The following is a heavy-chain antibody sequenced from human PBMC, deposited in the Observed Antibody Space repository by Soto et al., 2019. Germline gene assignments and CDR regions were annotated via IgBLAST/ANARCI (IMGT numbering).Heavy chain of an antibody. CDR3: ARATPRGQAAAGIDY. CDR1: GGSISSSSYY. J-gene: IGHJ4*02. CDR2: IYYSGST. Sequence: KSSETLSLTCTVSGGSISSSSYYWGWIRQPPGKGLEWIGSIYYSGSTYYNPSLKSRVTISVDTSKNQFSLKLSSVTAADMAVYYCARATPRGQAAAGIDYWGQGTLVTVSS. V-gene: IGHV4-39*01. D-gene: IGHD6-13*01.